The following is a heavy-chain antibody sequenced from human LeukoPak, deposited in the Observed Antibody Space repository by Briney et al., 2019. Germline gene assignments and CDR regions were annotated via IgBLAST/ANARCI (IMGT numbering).Heavy chain of an antibody. CDR2: IIPIFGTA. V-gene: IGHV1-69*05. Sequence: SVKVSCKASGGTLSSYAISWVRQAPGQGLEWMGRIIPIFGTANYAQKFQGRVTITTDESTSTAYMELSSLRSEDTAVYYCARVSAVVGTYDAFDIWGQGTMVTFSS. D-gene: IGHD5-18*01. CDR3: ARVSAVVGTYDAFDI. CDR1: GGTLSSYA. J-gene: IGHJ3*02.